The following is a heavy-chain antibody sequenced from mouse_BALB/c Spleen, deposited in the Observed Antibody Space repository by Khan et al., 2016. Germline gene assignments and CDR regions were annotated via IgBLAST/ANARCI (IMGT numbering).Heavy chain of an antibody. Sequence: EVKLLESGGGLVQPGGSLKLSCAASGFAFSRYWMTWVQQAPGQGLEWIGDINPDSSTVNYTPSLKDKFIISRDNANNTLYLQMSKVRSEDTALHYCGIRYCYGFVYYWGQGNTLTGSS. CDR1: GFAFSRYW. CDR3: GIRYCYGFVYY. V-gene: IGHV4-1*02. D-gene: IGHD1-1*01. J-gene: IGHJ2*01. CDR2: INPDSSTV.